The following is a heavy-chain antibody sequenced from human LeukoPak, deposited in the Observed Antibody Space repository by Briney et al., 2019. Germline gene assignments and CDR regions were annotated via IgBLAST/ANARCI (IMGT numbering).Heavy chain of an antibody. CDR3: ARAEYTTSPRIDY. CDR2: ISYDGSNK. J-gene: IGHJ4*02. V-gene: IGHV3-30-3*01. D-gene: IGHD6-6*01. Sequence: GGSLRLSCAASGFTFSSYPLHWVRQAPDKGLEWVAFISYDGSNKYYADSVKGRFTISRDNSKNTLYLQMNSLRPDDTAVYYCARAEYTTSPRIDYWGQGTLVTVSS. CDR1: GFTFSSYP.